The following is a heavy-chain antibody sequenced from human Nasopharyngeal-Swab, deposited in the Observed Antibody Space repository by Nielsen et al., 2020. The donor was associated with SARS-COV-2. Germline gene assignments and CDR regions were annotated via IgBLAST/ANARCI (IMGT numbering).Heavy chain of an antibody. J-gene: IGHJ4*02. CDR3: ARDDGDVPGMTGSGPPGGY. Sequence: ASVKVSCKASGYIFAVYIMHWVRQAPGQGLEWMGWINAGNGDTKYSQKFQDRVTFTRDTSADTAYLELSSLRSEDTAVYYCARDDGDVPGMTGSGPPGGYWGQGTLVTVSS. CDR1: GYIFAVYI. D-gene: IGHD1-14*01. V-gene: IGHV1-3*01. CDR2: INAGNGDT.